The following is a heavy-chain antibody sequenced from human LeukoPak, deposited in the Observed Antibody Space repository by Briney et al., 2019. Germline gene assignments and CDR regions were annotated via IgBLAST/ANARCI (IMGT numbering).Heavy chain of an antibody. D-gene: IGHD6-13*01. CDR3: TRGSFDDYLDS. CDR1: GFTFRSYW. CDR2: INSDASSS. J-gene: IGHJ4*02. Sequence: GGSLRLSCAASGFTFRSYWMHWVRQAPGKGLEWVSRINSDASSSTYADSVKGRFTISRNNAKNTLYLQVNSLRAEDTAVYYCTRGSFDDYLDSWGQGILVTVSS. V-gene: IGHV3-74*01.